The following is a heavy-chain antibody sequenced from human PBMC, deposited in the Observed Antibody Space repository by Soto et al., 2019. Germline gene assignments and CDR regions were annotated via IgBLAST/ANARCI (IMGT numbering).Heavy chain of an antibody. D-gene: IGHD3-22*01. CDR3: AHFDDSSGYSRDWYFDL. Sequence: QITLKESGPTLVKPTQTLTLTCTFSGFSLSTSGVGVGWIRQPPGKALEWLALIYWDDDKRYSPSLKSRLTIPKDPPKKPVVLTMTNMDPVDTATYYCAHFDDSSGYSRDWYFDLWGRGTLVTVSS. CDR2: IYWDDDK. V-gene: IGHV2-5*02. CDR1: GFSLSTSGVG. J-gene: IGHJ2*01.